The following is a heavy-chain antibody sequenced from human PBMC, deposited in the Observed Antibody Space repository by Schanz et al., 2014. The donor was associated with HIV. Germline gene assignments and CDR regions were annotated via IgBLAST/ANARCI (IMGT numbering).Heavy chain of an antibody. CDR3: ARDLHDYGDARTDY. D-gene: IGHD4-17*01. CDR2: IGSGGGYK. V-gene: IGHV3-21*02. CDR1: GFSFSSFS. Sequence: EVQLVESGGGLVEPGGSLRLSCEASGFSFSSFSMNWVRQAPGKGLEWVSSIGSGGGYKYYADSVNGRFTISRDNAKNSLYLQMSRLGAEDTAVYYCARDLHDYGDARTDYWGQGILVTVSS. J-gene: IGHJ4*02.